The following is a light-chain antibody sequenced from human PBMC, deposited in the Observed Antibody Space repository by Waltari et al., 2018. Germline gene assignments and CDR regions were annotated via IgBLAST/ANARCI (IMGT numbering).Light chain of an antibody. J-gene: IGLJ1*01. Sequence: QSALTQPRSVSGSPGQSVAISCTGTSRTVGNHDYVSWYQQHPGKAPKLIIYDVTKRPSGVPDRCCGSKSGNTASLTISGLQADDEADYYCCSYEGDFFYVFGGGTTVTVL. V-gene: IGLV2-11*01. CDR2: DVT. CDR1: SRTVGNHDY. CDR3: CSYEGDFFYV.